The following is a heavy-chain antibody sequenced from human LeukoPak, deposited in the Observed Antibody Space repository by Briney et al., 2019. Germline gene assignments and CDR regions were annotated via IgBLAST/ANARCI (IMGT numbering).Heavy chain of an antibody. Sequence: GRSLRLSCAASGFTFSSYVMHWVRQAPGKGLEWVAVISYDGSNKYYADSVKGRFTISRDNSKNTLYLQMNSLRAEDTAVYYCVRGIAVAGTLDYWGQGTLVTVSS. CDR2: ISYDGSNK. V-gene: IGHV3-30*03. J-gene: IGHJ4*02. D-gene: IGHD6-19*01. CDR3: VRGIAVAGTLDY. CDR1: GFTFSSYV.